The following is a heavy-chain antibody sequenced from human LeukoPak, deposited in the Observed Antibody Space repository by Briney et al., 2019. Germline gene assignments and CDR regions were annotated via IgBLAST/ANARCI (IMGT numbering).Heavy chain of an antibody. Sequence: GESLKISCKGSGYSFTSYWIGWVRQMPGKGLEWMGIIYPGDSETRYSPSFQGQVTISADKSISTAYLQWSSLKASDTAMYYCARQYYDFWSAKYYFDYWGQGTLVTVSS. CDR2: IYPGDSET. J-gene: IGHJ4*02. V-gene: IGHV5-51*01. D-gene: IGHD3-3*01. CDR3: ARQYYDFWSAKYYFDY. CDR1: GYSFTSYW.